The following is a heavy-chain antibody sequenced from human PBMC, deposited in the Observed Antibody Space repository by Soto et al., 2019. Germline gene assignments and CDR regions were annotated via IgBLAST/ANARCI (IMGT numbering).Heavy chain of an antibody. V-gene: IGHV5-51*01. CDR3: ARVLPAVTTAYYYYGMDV. CDR2: IYPGDSDT. Sequence: PGESLQISCKGSGYSFTSYWIGWVRQMPGKGLEWMGIIYPGDSDTRYSPSFQGQVTISADKSISTAYLQWSSLKASDTAMYYCARVLPAVTTAYYYYGMDVWGQGTTVTVSS. J-gene: IGHJ6*02. CDR1: GYSFTSYW. D-gene: IGHD4-4*01.